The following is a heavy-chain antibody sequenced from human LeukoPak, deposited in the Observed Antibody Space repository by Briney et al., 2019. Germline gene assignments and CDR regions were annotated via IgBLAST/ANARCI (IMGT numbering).Heavy chain of an antibody. CDR1: GGSISSSSYY. D-gene: IGHD6-13*01. Sequence: SETLSLTCTVSGGSISSSSYYWGWIRQPPGKGLEWIGSIYYSGSTYYNPSLKSRVTISVDTSKNQFSLKLSSVTAADTAVYYCARDSSSSWYGAGAFDIWGQGTMVTVSS. J-gene: IGHJ3*02. CDR2: IYYSGST. CDR3: ARDSSSSWYGAGAFDI. V-gene: IGHV4-39*07.